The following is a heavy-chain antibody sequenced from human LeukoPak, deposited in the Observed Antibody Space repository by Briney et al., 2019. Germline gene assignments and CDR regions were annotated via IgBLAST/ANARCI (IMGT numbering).Heavy chain of an antibody. CDR1: GYTFTIYG. J-gene: IGHJ4*02. V-gene: IGHV1-18*01. D-gene: IGHD6-19*01. CDR3: YREGSGGGGYFDY. Sequence: GASVTVSFTTSGYTFTIYGVSWVRQAPGQGLEWMGWIGTHNGNTNYSQKLQGRGIMTTDTSTSKDYMELMSLSATATAAFDCYREGSGGGGYFDYWGQGTLVIVSS. CDR2: IGTHNGNT.